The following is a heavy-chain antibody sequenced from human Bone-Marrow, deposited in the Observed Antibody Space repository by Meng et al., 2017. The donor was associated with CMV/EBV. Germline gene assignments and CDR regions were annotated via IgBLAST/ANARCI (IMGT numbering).Heavy chain of an antibody. CDR2: IKEDGTDN. CDR1: GFTFSGHW. D-gene: IGHD2-15*01. V-gene: IGHV3-7*01. J-gene: IGHJ4*02. Sequence: GASQKISCAAAGFTFSGHWMTWVRQAPGKGLEWVANIKEDGTDNKYVESVKGRFTISRDNANTSLSQLMNSLRAEDTAVYYCARRRCSGGGCQSAFGYWGQGTLVTVYS. CDR3: ARRRCSGGGCQSAFGY.